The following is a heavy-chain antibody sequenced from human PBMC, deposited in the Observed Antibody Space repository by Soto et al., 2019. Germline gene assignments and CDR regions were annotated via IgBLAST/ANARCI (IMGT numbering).Heavy chain of an antibody. D-gene: IGHD2-2*01. V-gene: IGHV1-18*01. CDR3: ARVRGDIVVVPAATPYYYYVMDV. CDR2: ISAYNGNT. CDR1: GYTFTSYG. J-gene: IGHJ6*02. Sequence: QVQLVQSGAEVKKPGASVKVSCKASGYTFTSYGISWVRQAPGQGLEWMGWISAYNGNTNYAQKLQGRVTMTTDTSTSTDYMELRSLRSDDTAVYYCARVRGDIVVVPAATPYYYYVMDVWGQVTTVTVSS.